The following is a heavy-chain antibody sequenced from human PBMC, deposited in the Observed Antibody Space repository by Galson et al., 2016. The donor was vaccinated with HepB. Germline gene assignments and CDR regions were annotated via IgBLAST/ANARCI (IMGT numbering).Heavy chain of an antibody. CDR2: IIPIFGTA. D-gene: IGHD2-15*01. CDR1: GYTFTSYG. V-gene: IGHV1-69*13. CDR3: ARPGGDIVVVVAATYSDAFDI. J-gene: IGHJ3*02. Sequence: SVKVSCKASGYTFTSYGISWVRQAPGQGLEWMGGIIPIFGTANYAQKFQGRVTITADESTSTAYMELSSLRSEDTAVYYCARPGGDIVVVVAATYSDAFDIWGQGTMVTVSS.